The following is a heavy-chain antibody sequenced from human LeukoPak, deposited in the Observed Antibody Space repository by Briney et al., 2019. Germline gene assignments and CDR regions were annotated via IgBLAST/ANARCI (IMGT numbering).Heavy chain of an antibody. J-gene: IGHJ4*02. V-gene: IGHV4-4*07. CDR3: ARDLSDSSGYYFFGIFDY. Sequence: SETLSLTCTVSGVSISPYYWSWIRQPAGKGLEWIGRIYTSGTTYYNPSLKSRVTMSIDTSRNQFSLKLSSVTAADTAVYYCARDLSDSSGYYFFGIFDYWGQGTLVTVSS. CDR1: GVSISPYY. CDR2: IYTSGTT. D-gene: IGHD3-22*01.